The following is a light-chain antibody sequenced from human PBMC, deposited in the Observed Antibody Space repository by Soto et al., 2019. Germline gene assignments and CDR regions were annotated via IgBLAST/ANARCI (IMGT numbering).Light chain of an antibody. CDR1: QSVTSSY. Sequence: DIVLTQSPGTLSLSPGERATLSCRASQSVTSSYLAWYQQKPGQAPRLLIYGISTRATGIPARFSGSGSGTEFSLTISSLQSEDFAVYYCQQYSKWPITFGQGTRLEIK. V-gene: IGKV3-15*01. CDR2: GIS. CDR3: QQYSKWPIT. J-gene: IGKJ5*01.